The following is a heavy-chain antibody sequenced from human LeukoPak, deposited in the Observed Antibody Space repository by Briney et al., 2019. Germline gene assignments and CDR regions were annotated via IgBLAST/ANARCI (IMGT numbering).Heavy chain of an antibody. V-gene: IGHV4-4*07. CDR2: IYTSGST. CDR1: GGSISSYY. D-gene: IGHD3-10*01. CDR3: ARNKFFGSPFDY. Sequence: SETLSLTCTVSGGSISSYYWSWIRQPAGKGLEWIGRIYTSGSTNYNPSLKSRVTMSVDTSKNQFSLKLSSVTAADTAVYYGARNKFFGSPFDYWGQGTLVTVSS. J-gene: IGHJ4*02.